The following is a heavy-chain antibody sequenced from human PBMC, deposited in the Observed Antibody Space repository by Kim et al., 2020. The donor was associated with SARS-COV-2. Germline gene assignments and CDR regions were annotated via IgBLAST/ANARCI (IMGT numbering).Heavy chain of an antibody. Sequence: ASVKVSCKASGYTFTNYAISWVRRAPGQGLEWMGWINTDTGNPTYAQAFTGRFVFSVDTSVSTTYLQISSLKAEDTALYYCARVIWGSYRYTDSWGQGTL. V-gene: IGHV7-4-1*02. CDR1: GYTFTNYA. CDR3: ARVIWGSYRYTDS. J-gene: IGHJ4*02. D-gene: IGHD3-16*02. CDR2: INTDTGNP.